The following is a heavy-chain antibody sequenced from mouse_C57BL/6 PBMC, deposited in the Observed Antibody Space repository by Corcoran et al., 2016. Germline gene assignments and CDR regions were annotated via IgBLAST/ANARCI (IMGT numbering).Heavy chain of an antibody. CDR3: ARGDGYYFDY. Sequence: QVQLQQSGPELVKPGASVKISCKASGYSFTSYYIHWVKQRPGQGLEWIGWIYPGSGNTKYNEKFKGKATLTADTSSSTAYMQLSILTSEDSAVYYCARGDGYYFDYWGQGTTLTVSS. CDR1: GYSFTSYY. D-gene: IGHD2-3*01. V-gene: IGHV1-66*01. CDR2: IYPGSGNT. J-gene: IGHJ2*01.